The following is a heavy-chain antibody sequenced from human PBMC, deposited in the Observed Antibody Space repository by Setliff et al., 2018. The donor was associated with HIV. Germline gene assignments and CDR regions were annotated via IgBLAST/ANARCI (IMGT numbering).Heavy chain of an antibody. Sequence: LRETLSLTCAVSGGSISSDNWWTWVRQPPGKGLEWIGEIYHSEYTNYNASLKSRVSMSVDKSKNQFSLKLTSVTAADTAVYYCARGHCSGTNCYGVDYYGMDVWGQGTTVTVSS. CDR2: IYHSEYT. J-gene: IGHJ6*02. CDR3: ARGHCSGTNCYGVDYYGMDV. CDR1: GGSISSDNW. D-gene: IGHD2-2*01. V-gene: IGHV4-4*03.